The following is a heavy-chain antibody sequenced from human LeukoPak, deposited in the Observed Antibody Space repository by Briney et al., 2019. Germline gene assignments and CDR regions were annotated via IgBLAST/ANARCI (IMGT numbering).Heavy chain of an antibody. CDR3: AKDATLGLGPSDY. V-gene: IGHV3-9*01. J-gene: IGHJ4*02. CDR2: ISWNSGSI. D-gene: IGHD1-26*01. Sequence: GGSLRLSCAASGFTFDDYAMHWVRQAPGKGLEWVSGISWNSGSIGYADSVKGRFTISRDNAKNSLYLQMNSLRAEDTALYYCAKDATLGLGPSDYWGQGTLVTVSS. CDR1: GFTFDDYA.